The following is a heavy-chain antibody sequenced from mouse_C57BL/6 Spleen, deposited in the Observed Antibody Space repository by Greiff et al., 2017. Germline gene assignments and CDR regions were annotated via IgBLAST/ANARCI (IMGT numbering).Heavy chain of an antibody. D-gene: IGHD2-1*01. V-gene: IGHV1-59*01. Sequence: VQLQQPGAELVRPGTSVKLSCKASGYTFTSYWMHWVKQRPGQGLEWIGVIDPSDSYTNYNQKFKGKATLTVDTSSSTAYMQLSSLTSEDSAVYYCARAGDGNYAMDYWGQGTSVTVSS. CDR2: IDPSDSYT. CDR3: ARAGDGNYAMDY. CDR1: GYTFTSYW. J-gene: IGHJ4*01.